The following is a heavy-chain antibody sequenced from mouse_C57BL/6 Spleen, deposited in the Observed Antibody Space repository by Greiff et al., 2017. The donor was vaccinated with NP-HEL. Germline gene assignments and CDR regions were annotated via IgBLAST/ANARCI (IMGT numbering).Heavy chain of an antibody. J-gene: IGHJ4*01. CDR3: ARGGNYAMDY. Sequence: VQLQQPGAELVMPGASVKLSCKASGYTFTSYWMHWVKQRPGQGLEWIGEIDPSDSYTNYNQKFKGKSTLTVDQSSSTAYMQLSSLTSEDSAVYYCARGGNYAMDYWGQGTSVTVSS. CDR1: GYTFTSYW. V-gene: IGHV1-69*01. CDR2: IDPSDSYT.